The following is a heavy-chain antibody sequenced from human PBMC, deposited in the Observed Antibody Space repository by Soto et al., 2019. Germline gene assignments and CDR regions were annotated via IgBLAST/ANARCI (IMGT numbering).Heavy chain of an antibody. Sequence: LSLPCTVSGGSISSYYWSWIRQPPGKGLEWIGYIYYSGSTNYNPSLKSRVTISVDTSKNQFSLKLSSVTAADTAVYYCARAGNGSGYYSGYYFDYWGQGTLVTVSS. CDR2: IYYSGST. CDR3: ARAGNGSGYYSGYYFDY. D-gene: IGHD3-22*01. CDR1: GGSISSYY. J-gene: IGHJ4*02. V-gene: IGHV4-59*01.